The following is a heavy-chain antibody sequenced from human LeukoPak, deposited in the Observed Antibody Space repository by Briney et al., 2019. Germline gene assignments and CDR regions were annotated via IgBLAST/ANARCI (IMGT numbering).Heavy chain of an antibody. J-gene: IGHJ5*02. V-gene: IGHV4-38-2*02. Sequence: SETLSLTCAVSGYSISSGYYWGWIRQPPGKGLEWIGSIYHSGSTYYNPSLKSRVTISVDTSKNQFSLKLSSVTAADTAVYYCARDSVRRPDGSGSYNWFDPWGQGTLVTVSS. CDR1: GYSISSGYY. CDR2: IYHSGST. CDR3: ARDSVRRPDGSGSYNWFDP. D-gene: IGHD3-10*01.